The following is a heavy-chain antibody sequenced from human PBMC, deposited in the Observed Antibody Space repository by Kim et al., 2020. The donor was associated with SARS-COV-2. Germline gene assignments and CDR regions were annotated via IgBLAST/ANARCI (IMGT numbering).Heavy chain of an antibody. CDR2: ISTSSSYI. J-gene: IGHJ6*02. CDR1: GFMFKNYS. CDR3: VRAAINYYGMDV. V-gene: IGHV3-21*01. Sequence: GGSLRLSCAASGFMFKNYSMNWVRQAPGKGLEWVSSISTSSSYIYYADSVKGRFTISRDNAKNSLYLQMNSLRTEDTTVYYCVRAAINYYGMDVWGQGTTVTVS.